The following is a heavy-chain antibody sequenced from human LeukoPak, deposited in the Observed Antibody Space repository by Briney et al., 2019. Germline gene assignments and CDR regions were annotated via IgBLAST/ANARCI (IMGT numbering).Heavy chain of an antibody. J-gene: IGHJ4*02. CDR1: DRSFSGSY. V-gene: IGHV4-34*01. CDR2: ITHDGRI. Sequence: SETLSLTCAVYDRSFSGSYWSWIRQPPGEGLEWIGEITHDGRINYSPSLKSRATISVDTSKNQFSLKLSSVTAADTAVYYCASPIDNWLNFDYWGQGILVTVSS. D-gene: IGHD1-20*01. CDR3: ASPIDNWLNFDY.